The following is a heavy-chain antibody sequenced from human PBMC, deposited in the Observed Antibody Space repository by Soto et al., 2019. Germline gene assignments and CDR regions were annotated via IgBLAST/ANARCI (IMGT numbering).Heavy chain of an antibody. D-gene: IGHD6-13*01. V-gene: IGHV5-51*01. CDR1: FTSYW. Sequence: FTSYWIGWVRQMPGKGLEWMGIIYPGDSDTRYSPSFQGQVTISADKSISTAYLQWSSLKASDTAMYYCARTSAAGKYYYGMDVWGQGTTVTAP. CDR3: ARTSAAGKYYYGMDV. J-gene: IGHJ6*02. CDR2: IYPGDSDT.